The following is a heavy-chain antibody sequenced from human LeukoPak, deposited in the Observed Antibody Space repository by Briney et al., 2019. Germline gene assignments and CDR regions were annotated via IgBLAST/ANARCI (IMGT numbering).Heavy chain of an antibody. Sequence: PGGSLRLSCAASGFTVSSNYMNWDRQAPGKGLEWVSLIFSGGTTHHADSVKGRFTISRDNSKNTVYLQMNSLRVDDTAVYYCARRRSKAYENWGQGTLVTVSS. J-gene: IGHJ4*02. CDR1: GFTVSSNY. CDR2: IFSGGTT. D-gene: IGHD3-22*01. V-gene: IGHV3-53*01. CDR3: ARRRSKAYEN.